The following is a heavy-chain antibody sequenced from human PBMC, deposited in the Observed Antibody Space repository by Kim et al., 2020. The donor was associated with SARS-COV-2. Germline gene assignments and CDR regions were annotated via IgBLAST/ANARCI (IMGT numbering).Heavy chain of an antibody. CDR2: IWYDGSNK. CDR3: AKDTLLWFGAYYYGMDV. J-gene: IGHJ6*02. CDR1: GFTFSSYA. D-gene: IGHD3-10*01. V-gene: IGHV3-33*06. Sequence: GGSLRLSCAASGFTFSSYAMHWVRQAPGKGLEWVAVIWYDGSNKYYADSVKGRFTISRDNSKNTLYLQMNSLRAEDTAVYYCAKDTLLWFGAYYYGMDVWGQGTTVTVSS.